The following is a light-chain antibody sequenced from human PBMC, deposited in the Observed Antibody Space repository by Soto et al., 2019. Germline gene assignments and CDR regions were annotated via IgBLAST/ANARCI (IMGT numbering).Light chain of an antibody. CDR2: LNSDGSH. CDR3: QTWGTGIHRV. V-gene: IGLV4-69*01. Sequence: QLVLTQSPSASASLGASVKLTCTLSSGHSSYAIAWHQQQPEKGPRYLMKLNSDGSHSKGDGIPDRFSGSSSGAERYLTISSIQSEDEADYYCQTWGTGIHRVFGGGTKVTVL. CDR1: SGHSSYA. J-gene: IGLJ3*02.